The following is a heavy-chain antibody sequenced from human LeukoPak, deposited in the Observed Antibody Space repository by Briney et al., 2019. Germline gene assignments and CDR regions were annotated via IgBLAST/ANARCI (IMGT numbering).Heavy chain of an antibody. Sequence: PSETPSLTCTVSGGSISSYYWSWIRQPPGKGLEWIGYFFYSGSTNYNPSLKSRVTISVDTSKSQFSLKLSSVTAADTAVYYCARSQRGYSYVFDYWGQGTLVTVSS. CDR2: FFYSGST. V-gene: IGHV4-59*01. CDR3: ARSQRGYSYVFDY. D-gene: IGHD5-18*01. CDR1: GGSISSYY. J-gene: IGHJ4*02.